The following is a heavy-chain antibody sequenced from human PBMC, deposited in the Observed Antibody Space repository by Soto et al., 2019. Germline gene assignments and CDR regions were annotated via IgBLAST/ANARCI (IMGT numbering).Heavy chain of an antibody. CDR2: IYYSGST. Sequence: SETLSLTCTVSGGSISSGGYYWSWIRQHPGKGLEWIGYIYYSGSTYYNPSLKSRVTISVDTSKNQFSLKLSSVTAADTAVYYCARGGTAVAGPHDAFDIWGQGTMVTVSS. D-gene: IGHD6-19*01. V-gene: IGHV4-31*03. CDR1: GGSISSGGYY. J-gene: IGHJ3*02. CDR3: ARGGTAVAGPHDAFDI.